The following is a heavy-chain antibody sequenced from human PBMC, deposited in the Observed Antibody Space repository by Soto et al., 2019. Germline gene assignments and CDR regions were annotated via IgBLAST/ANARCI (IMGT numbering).Heavy chain of an antibody. CDR2: IWYAGSNK. J-gene: IGHJ4*02. D-gene: IGHD3-10*01. CDR1: GFTFSSYG. Sequence: QVQLVESGGGVVQPGRSLRLSCAASGFTFSSYGMHWVRQAPGKGLEWVAVIWYAGSNKYYADSVKGRFTISRDNSKNTLYLQMNSLRAEDTAVYYCARDERDSGSLDYWGQGTLVTVSS. V-gene: IGHV3-33*01. CDR3: ARDERDSGSLDY.